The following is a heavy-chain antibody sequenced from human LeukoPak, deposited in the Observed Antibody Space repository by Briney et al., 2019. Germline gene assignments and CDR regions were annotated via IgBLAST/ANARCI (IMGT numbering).Heavy chain of an antibody. V-gene: IGHV4-39*01. CDR1: GGSISSSSYY. CDR2: IYYSGST. D-gene: IGHD5-12*01. Sequence: PSETLSLTCTVSGGSISSSSYYWGWIRQPPGKGLEWIGSIYYSGSTYYNPSLKSRVTISVATSKNQFSLKLSSVTAADTAVYYCARAYTVATIQYFDYWGQGTLVTVSS. CDR3: ARAYTVATIQYFDY. J-gene: IGHJ4*02.